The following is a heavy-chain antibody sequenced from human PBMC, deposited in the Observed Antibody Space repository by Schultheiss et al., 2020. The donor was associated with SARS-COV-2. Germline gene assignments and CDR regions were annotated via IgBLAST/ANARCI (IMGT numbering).Heavy chain of an antibody. D-gene: IGHD2-2*02. CDR2: IWYDGSNK. V-gene: IGHV3-30*07. J-gene: IGHJ6*02. Sequence: GGSLRLSCVASGLTFSSYAMHWVRQAPAKGLEWVAVIWYDGSNKYCADSVKGRFTISRDTSKNTLYLQMNSLRAEDTAVYYCARPGYCSSTSCYSPYYYYGMDVWGQGTTVTVSS. CDR3: ARPGYCSSTSCYSPYYYYGMDV. CDR1: GLTFSSYA.